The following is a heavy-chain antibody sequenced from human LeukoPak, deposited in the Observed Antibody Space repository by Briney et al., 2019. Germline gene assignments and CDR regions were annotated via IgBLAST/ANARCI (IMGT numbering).Heavy chain of an antibody. CDR2: MSNSGENT. CDR1: GFTFSSYS. Sequence: GGSLRLSCAASGFTFSSYSMQWVRQTPGKGLEWVGIMSNSGENTFYGEAVKGRFTISRDNSQNTLYLQMNSLRAEDTAVYYCAKGTGYSSSWSSDYWGQGTLVTVSS. J-gene: IGHJ4*02. V-gene: IGHV3-30*18. D-gene: IGHD6-13*01. CDR3: AKGTGYSSSWSSDY.